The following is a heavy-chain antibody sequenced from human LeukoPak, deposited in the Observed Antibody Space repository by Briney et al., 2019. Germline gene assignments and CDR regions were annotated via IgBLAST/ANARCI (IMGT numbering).Heavy chain of an antibody. CDR2: IIPIFGTA. J-gene: IGHJ4*02. CDR1: GGTFSSYA. Sequence: GASVKVSCKASGGTFSSYAISWVRQAPGQGLEWMGGIIPIFGTANYAQKFQGRVTITADESTSTAYMELSSLRSEDAAVYYCTARGPDSDSSVAYWGQGTLVTVSS. D-gene: IGHD1-26*01. V-gene: IGHV1-69*13. CDR3: TARGPDSDSSVAY.